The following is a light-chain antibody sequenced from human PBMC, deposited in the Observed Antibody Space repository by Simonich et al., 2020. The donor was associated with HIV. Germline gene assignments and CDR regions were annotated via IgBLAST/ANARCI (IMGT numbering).Light chain of an antibody. CDR2: WAS. J-gene: IGKJ2*01. CDR3: QQYNNWPYT. CDR1: QSVLYSSNNKNY. V-gene: IGKV4-1*01. Sequence: DIVMTQSPDSLAVSLGVRATINCKSSQSVLYSSNNKNYLAWYQQKPGHPPKLLIYWASTRESGVPDRFSGSGSGTDFTLTISSLQAEDVAVYYCQQYNNWPYTFGQWTKLEIK.